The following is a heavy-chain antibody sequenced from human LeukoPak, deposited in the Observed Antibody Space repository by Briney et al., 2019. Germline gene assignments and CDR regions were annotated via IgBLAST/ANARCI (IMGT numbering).Heavy chain of an antibody. J-gene: IGHJ6*02. CDR1: GFTVSSNY. D-gene: IGHD2-15*01. Sequence: TGGSLRLSCAASGFTVSSNYMSWVRQAPGKGLEWVSVIYSGGSTYDADSVKGRFTISRDNSKNTLYLQMNSLRAEDTAVYYCARGGDDIVVATYYYYYGMDVWGQGTTVTVSS. V-gene: IGHV3-53*01. CDR3: ARGGDDIVVATYYYYYGMDV. CDR2: IYSGGST.